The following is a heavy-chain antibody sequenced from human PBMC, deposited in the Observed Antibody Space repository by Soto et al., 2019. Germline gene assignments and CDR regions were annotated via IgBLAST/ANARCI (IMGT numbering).Heavy chain of an antibody. D-gene: IGHD1-1*01. CDR2: ISSSGSNT. CDR1: GFTFSSYE. Sequence: GGSLRLSCAASGFTFSSYEMNWVRQAPGKGLEWVSYISSSGSNTYYADSVKGRFTISRDNAKNTLYLQMNSLRAEDTAIYYCAKKRSLNKAPFDYWGQGTLVTVSS. CDR3: AKKRSLNKAPFDY. J-gene: IGHJ4*02. V-gene: IGHV3-48*03.